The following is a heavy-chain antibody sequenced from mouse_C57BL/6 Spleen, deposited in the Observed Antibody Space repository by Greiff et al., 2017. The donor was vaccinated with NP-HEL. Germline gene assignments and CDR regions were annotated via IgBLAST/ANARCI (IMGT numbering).Heavy chain of an antibody. V-gene: IGHV5-6*01. J-gene: IGHJ4*01. D-gene: IGHD2-1*01. CDR2: ISSGGSYT. Sequence: EVKLMESGGDLVKPGGSLKLSCAASGFTFSSYGMSWVRQTPDKRLEWVATISSGGSYTYYLDSVKGRFTISRDNAKNTLYLQMSSLKSEDTAMYYCARGGNYGAMDYWGQGTSVTVSS. CDR1: GFTFSSYG. CDR3: ARGGNYGAMDY.